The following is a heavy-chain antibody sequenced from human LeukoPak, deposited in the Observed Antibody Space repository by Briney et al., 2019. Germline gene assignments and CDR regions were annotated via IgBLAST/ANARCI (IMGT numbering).Heavy chain of an antibody. CDR1: GYTFTSYD. CDR3: ARVGSVAGTEFDY. D-gene: IGHD6-19*01. Sequence: ASVKVSCKASGYTFTSYDINWVRQATGQGLEWMGWMNPNSGNTGYAQKFQGRVTMTRNTSISTAYMELSSLRSEDTAVHYCARVGSVAGTEFDYWGQGTLVTVSS. V-gene: IGHV1-8*01. J-gene: IGHJ4*02. CDR2: MNPNSGNT.